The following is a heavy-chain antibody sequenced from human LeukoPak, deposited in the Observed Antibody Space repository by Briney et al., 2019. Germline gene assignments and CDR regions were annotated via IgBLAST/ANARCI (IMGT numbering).Heavy chain of an antibody. CDR1: GGSISSYY. CDR2: IYTSGST. D-gene: IGHD3-10*01. V-gene: IGHV4-4*07. Sequence: SETLSLTCTVSGGSISSYYWSWIRQPAGKGLEWIGRIYTSGSTNYNPSLKSRVTMSVDTSKNQFSLKLSSATAADMAVYYCASSMVRGVNWFDPWGQGTLVTVSS. CDR3: ASSMVRGVNWFDP. J-gene: IGHJ5*02.